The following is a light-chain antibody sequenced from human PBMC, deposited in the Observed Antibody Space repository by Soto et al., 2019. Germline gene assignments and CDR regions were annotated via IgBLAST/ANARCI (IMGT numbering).Light chain of an antibody. V-gene: IGKV2-28*01. CDR2: LGS. CDR3: MQALQTPLT. Sequence: VMTQSPLSLPVTPGEPASISCRSSQSLLHSNGYNYFDWYLQKPGQSPQLLIYLGSNRASGVPDRFSGSGSGTDFTLRISRVEAEDVGVYYCMQALQTPLTFGQGTRLEIK. CDR1: QSLLHSNGYNY. J-gene: IGKJ5*01.